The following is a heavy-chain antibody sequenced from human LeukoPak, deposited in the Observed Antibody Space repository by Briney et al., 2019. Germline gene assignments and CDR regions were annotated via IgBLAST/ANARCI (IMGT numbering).Heavy chain of an antibody. CDR3: ATAVLTKGITNFGVVRRWFDP. D-gene: IGHD3-3*01. CDR2: FDPERGEA. V-gene: IGHV1-24*01. Sequence: ASVKVSCKVSGYTLKELAMHWVRQAPGKGLEWMGGFDPERGEAIYAQKLQGRVTMTEDTSTDTAFMELSRLRSEDTAVYYCATAVLTKGITNFGVVRRWFDPWGQGTPVTVSS. J-gene: IGHJ5*02. CDR1: GYTLKELA.